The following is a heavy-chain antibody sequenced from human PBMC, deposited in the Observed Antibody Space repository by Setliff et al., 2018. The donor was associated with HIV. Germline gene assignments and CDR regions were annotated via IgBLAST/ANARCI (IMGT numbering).Heavy chain of an antibody. CDR2: ISGSGGTT. Sequence: GGSLRLSCEVSGFTFRDHYMSWIRQAPGKGLEWVSVISGSGGTTYYSDSVKGRFTISRDISKNTVHLQMNSLKVDDTAVYYCARDQRPLPSSVWAMDVWGKGTTVTVSS. CDR3: ARDQRPLPSSVWAMDV. D-gene: IGHD3-22*01. V-gene: IGHV3-23*01. CDR1: GFTFRDHY. J-gene: IGHJ6*03.